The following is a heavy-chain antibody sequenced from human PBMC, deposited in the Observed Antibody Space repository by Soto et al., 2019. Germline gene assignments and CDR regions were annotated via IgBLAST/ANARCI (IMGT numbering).Heavy chain of an antibody. V-gene: IGHV1-69*13. CDR1: GGTFSSYA. Sequence: SVKVSCKASGGTFSSYAISWVRQAPGQGLEWMGGIIPIFGTANYAQKFQGRVTITADESTSTAYMELSSLRSEDTAVYYCARDGGYYYDSSGYQLDYWGQGTLVTVSS. D-gene: IGHD3-22*01. CDR3: ARDGGYYYDSSGYQLDY. CDR2: IIPIFGTA. J-gene: IGHJ4*02.